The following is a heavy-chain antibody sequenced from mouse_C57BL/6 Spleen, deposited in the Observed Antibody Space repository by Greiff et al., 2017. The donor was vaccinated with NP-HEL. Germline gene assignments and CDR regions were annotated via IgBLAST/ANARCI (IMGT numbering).Heavy chain of an antibody. J-gene: IGHJ4*01. V-gene: IGHV1-55*01. CDR1: GYTFTSYW. CDR3: ARGTAQVSFYAMDY. Sequence: QVHVKQPGAELVKPGASVKMSCKASGYTFTSYWITWVKQRPGQGLEWIGDIYPGSGSTNYNEKFKSKATLTVDTSSSTAYMQLSSLTSEDSAVYYCARGTAQVSFYAMDYWGQGTSVTVSS. D-gene: IGHD3-2*02. CDR2: IYPGSGST.